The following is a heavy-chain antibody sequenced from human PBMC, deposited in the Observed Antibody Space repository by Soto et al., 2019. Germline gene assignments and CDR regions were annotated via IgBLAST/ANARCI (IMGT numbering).Heavy chain of an antibody. CDR2: IYYSGST. CDR3: ATDFWRGNPYYGMDV. CDR1: GGSVSSGSYY. Sequence: XETLSLTCTVSGGSVSSGSYYWSWIRQPPGKGLEWIGYIYYSGSTNYNPSLKSRVTISVDTSKNQFSLKLSSVTAADTAVYYCATDFWRGNPYYGMDVWGQGTTVTVSS. V-gene: IGHV4-61*01. J-gene: IGHJ6*02. D-gene: IGHD3-3*01.